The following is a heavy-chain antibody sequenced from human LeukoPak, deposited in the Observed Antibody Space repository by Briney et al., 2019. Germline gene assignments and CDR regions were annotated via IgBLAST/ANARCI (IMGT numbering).Heavy chain of an antibody. CDR1: GYTFTGYY. D-gene: IGHD2-15*01. Sequence: ASVKVSCKASGYTFTGYYMHWVRQAPGQGLEWMGWINPNSGGTNYAQKFQGRVTMTRDTSISTAYMELGRLRSDDTAVYYCATPLGYCSGGSCSDYWGQGTLVTVSS. CDR2: INPNSGGT. J-gene: IGHJ4*02. CDR3: ATPLGYCSGGSCSDY. V-gene: IGHV1-2*02.